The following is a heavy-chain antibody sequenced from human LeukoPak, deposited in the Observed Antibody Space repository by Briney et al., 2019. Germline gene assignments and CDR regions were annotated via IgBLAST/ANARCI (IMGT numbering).Heavy chain of an antibody. CDR2: TYYRSKWYN. Sequence: SQTLSLTCAISGDRVPSNRSARNWIRQSPSRGLEWLGRTYYRSKWYNDYAVSVRSRIIINPDTSKNQFSLQLNSVTPEDTAVYYCARGEGQPEDYYYYYMDVWGKGTTVTVSS. CDR1: GDRVPSNRSA. V-gene: IGHV6-1*01. J-gene: IGHJ6*03. D-gene: IGHD6-13*01. CDR3: ARGEGQPEDYYYYYMDV.